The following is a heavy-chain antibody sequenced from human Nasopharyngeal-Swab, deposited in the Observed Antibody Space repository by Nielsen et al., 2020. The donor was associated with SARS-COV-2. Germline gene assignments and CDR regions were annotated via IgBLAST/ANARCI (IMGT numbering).Heavy chain of an antibody. CDR3: ASVGFGHRVRRGGGMDV. D-gene: IGHD3-10*01. V-gene: IGHV4-30-2*04. Sequence: WIRQPPGKGLEWIGYIYHSGSTYYNPSLKSRVTISVDTSKSQFSLKLSSVTAADTAVYYCASVGFGHRVRRGGGMDVWGQGTTVTVSS. J-gene: IGHJ6*02. CDR2: IYHSGST.